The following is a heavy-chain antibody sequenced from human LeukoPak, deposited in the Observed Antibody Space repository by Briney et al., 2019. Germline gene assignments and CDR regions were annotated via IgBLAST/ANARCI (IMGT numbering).Heavy chain of an antibody. Sequence: SETLSLSCTVSGDSISSYYWSWIRQPPGKGLEWIGYIYYSGSTNYNPSLKSRVTISVDTSKNQFSLKLSSVTAADTAVYYCARGPWELLLPFDYWGQGTLVTVSS. V-gene: IGHV4-59*01. CDR2: IYYSGST. J-gene: IGHJ4*02. CDR1: GDSISSYY. CDR3: ARGPWELLLPFDY. D-gene: IGHD1-26*01.